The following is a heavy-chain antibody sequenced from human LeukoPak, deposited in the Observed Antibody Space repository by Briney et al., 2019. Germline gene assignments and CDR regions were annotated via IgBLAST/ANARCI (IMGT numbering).Heavy chain of an antibody. Sequence: AGGSLRLSCAASGFTFSSYDMHWVRQATGKGLEWVSAIGTAGDTYYPGSVKGRFTISRENAKNSLYLQMNSLRAGDTAVYYCAKEGTAYYYYYYMDVWGKGTTVTVSS. CDR2: IGTAGDT. J-gene: IGHJ6*03. V-gene: IGHV3-13*01. CDR3: AKEGTAYYYYYYMDV. D-gene: IGHD1-1*01. CDR1: GFTFSSYD.